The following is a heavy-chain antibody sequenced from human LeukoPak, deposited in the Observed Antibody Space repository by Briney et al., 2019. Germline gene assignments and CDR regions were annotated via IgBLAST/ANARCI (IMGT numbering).Heavy chain of an antibody. CDR2: IHYSGST. Sequence: SETLSLTCTVSGGSISSGGYYWSWIRQPPGKGLGWIGYIHYSGSTNYNPSLKSRVTISLDTSKSQFSLKLTSVTAADTAVYYCARHPNYADYSTLFDFWGQGTLVAVSS. CDR1: GGSISSGGYY. D-gene: IGHD4-17*01. V-gene: IGHV4-61*08. CDR3: ARHPNYADYSTLFDF. J-gene: IGHJ4*02.